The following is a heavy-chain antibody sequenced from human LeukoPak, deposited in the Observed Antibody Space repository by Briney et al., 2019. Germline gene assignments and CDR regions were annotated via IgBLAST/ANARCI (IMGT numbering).Heavy chain of an antibody. CDR2: IKSKASNYAT. J-gene: IGHJ6*04. CDR1: GFTFSGSA. D-gene: IGHD4-17*01. Sequence: GGSLRLSCAASGFTFSGSAIHWVRQASGKGLEWIGRIKSKASNYATAYAASVKGRFTISRDDSKNTADLQMNSLKTEDTAVYYCTTYGDSGPKDTDVWGKGTTVTVSS. CDR3: TTYGDSGPKDTDV. V-gene: IGHV3-73*01.